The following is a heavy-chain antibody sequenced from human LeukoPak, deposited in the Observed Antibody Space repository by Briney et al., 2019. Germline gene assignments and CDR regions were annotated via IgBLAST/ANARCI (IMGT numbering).Heavy chain of an antibody. Sequence: SETLSLTCTVSGGSMNSYYWSWIRQPPGKGLEWIGYIYYSGSTNYNPSLKSRVTISVDTSKNQFSLRLSSVTAADTAVYYCAKERWVRVVVAATRGAFDIWGQGTMVTVSS. V-gene: IGHV4-59*12. D-gene: IGHD2-15*01. CDR1: GGSMNSYY. CDR2: IYYSGST. J-gene: IGHJ3*02. CDR3: AKERWVRVVVAATRGAFDI.